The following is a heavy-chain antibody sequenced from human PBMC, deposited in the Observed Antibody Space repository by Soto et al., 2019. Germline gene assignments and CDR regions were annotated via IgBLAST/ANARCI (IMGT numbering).Heavy chain of an antibody. Sequence: EMHLLESGGALVQPGGSLRLSCAASGFTFSNYIMTWVRQTPGKGLGWVSSITHNDGRTYYTDSVTGRFTISRDNSQNTVYLQMSSRRADDSALYYCARRMIGAAGYFDYWGQGTRVTVSS. D-gene: IGHD6-13*01. CDR1: GFTFSNYI. J-gene: IGHJ4*02. CDR2: ITHNDGRT. V-gene: IGHV3-23*01. CDR3: ARRMIGAAGYFDY.